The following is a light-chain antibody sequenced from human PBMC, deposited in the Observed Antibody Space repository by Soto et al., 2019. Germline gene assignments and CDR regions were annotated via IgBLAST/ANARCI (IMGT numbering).Light chain of an antibody. V-gene: IGLV1-40*01. Sequence: QSVLTQPPSVSGAPGQRITISCTGTSSNIGAGYDVHWYQQLPGTAPKLLIYGDTNRPSGVPDRFSGSKSGTSASLAITGLQAEDEADYYGQSYDSALSVYVVFGGGTKVTVL. CDR1: SSNIGAGYD. CDR3: QSYDSALSVYVV. J-gene: IGLJ2*01. CDR2: GDT.